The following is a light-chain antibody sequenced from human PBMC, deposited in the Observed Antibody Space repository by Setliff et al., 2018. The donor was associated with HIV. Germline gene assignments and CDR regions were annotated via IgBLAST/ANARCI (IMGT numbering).Light chain of an antibody. CDR3: SSYAGNKGDV. CDR1: SSDVGGYNY. CDR2: EVS. V-gene: IGLV2-8*01. J-gene: IGLJ1*01. Sequence: QSALTQPPSASGSPGQSVTISCTGTSSDVGGYNYVSWYQQHPGKAPKLMIYEVSKRPSGVPDRFSGSKSGNTASLTVSGLQAEDEADYYCSSYAGNKGDVFGTGTKVTVL.